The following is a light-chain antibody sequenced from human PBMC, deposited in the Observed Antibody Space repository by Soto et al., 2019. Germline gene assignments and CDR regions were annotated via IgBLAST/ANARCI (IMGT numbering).Light chain of an antibody. Sequence: QSALTQPASVSGSPGQSITISCTGISNDVGTYNLVSWYQHHPGKAPKLIIYEASKTPSGVPNRFSGSKSGNTASLTISGLHAEDEADYSCCSYGRSVVFGGGTKVTVL. CDR3: CSYGRSVV. J-gene: IGLJ2*01. CDR1: SNDVGTYNL. CDR2: EAS. V-gene: IGLV2-23*01.